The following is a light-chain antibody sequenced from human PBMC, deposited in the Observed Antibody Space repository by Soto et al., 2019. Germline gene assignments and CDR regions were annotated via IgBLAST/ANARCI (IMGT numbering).Light chain of an antibody. CDR1: QSVRNF. V-gene: IGKV3-11*01. CDR2: EAS. CDR3: QQRTNWPRGT. J-gene: IGKJ2*02. Sequence: EVVLTQSPATLSLSPGERATLSCRASQSVRNFLAWYQQKPGQAPRLLIYEASNRAAGIPARFSGSGSGTDFTRTISSLEPEDVGVYYCQQRTNWPRGTLGQGPNLEI.